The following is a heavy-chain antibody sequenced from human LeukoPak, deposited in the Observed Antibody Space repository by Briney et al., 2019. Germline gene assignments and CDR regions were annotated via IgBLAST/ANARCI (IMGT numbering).Heavy chain of an antibody. J-gene: IGHJ6*02. Sequence: PGGSLRLSCAASGFTFSRYNMNWVRQAPGMGLEWVSSISSSSTYIYYADSMKGRITISRDNAKNSLYLQVNSLTAEDTAVYFCARVGSSGDYAGMGVWGQGTTVTVS. CDR2: ISSSSTYI. CDR1: GFTFSRYN. V-gene: IGHV3-21*01. D-gene: IGHD1-26*01. CDR3: ARVGSSGDYAGMGV.